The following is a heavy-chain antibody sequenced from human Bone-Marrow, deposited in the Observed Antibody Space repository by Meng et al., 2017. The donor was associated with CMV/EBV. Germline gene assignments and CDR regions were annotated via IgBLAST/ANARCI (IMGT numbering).Heavy chain of an antibody. V-gene: IGHV3-23*01. Sequence: GGSPRLSCAASGFTFSSYAMSWVRQAPGKGLEWVSTISTSGDSTYYADSVKGRFTISRDNSKNTLYLQMNSLRAEDTAVYYCGKDRSRVHYWGQGTLVTVSS. D-gene: IGHD3-3*01. CDR3: GKDRSRVHY. CDR1: GFTFSSYA. J-gene: IGHJ4*02. CDR2: ISTSGDST.